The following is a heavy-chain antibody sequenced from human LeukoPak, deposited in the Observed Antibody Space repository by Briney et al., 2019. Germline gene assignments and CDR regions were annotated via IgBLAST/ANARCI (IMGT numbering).Heavy chain of an antibody. Sequence: GGSLRLSCAASGFTFSSYAMSWVRQAPGKGLEWVSAISGSGGSTYYADSVKGRFTISRDNSKNTLYLQMNSLRAEDTAVYYCAKDSPPLFRSSTSYTFDYWGQGTLVTVSS. D-gene: IGHD2-2*01. CDR1: GFTFSSYA. J-gene: IGHJ4*02. CDR3: AKDSPPLFRSSTSYTFDY. V-gene: IGHV3-23*01. CDR2: ISGSGGST.